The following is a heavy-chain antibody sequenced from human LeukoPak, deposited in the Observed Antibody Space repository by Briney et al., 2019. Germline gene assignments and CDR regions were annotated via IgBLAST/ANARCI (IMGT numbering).Heavy chain of an antibody. CDR2: IDKKDKGYATAT. CDR3: RDSGTYNWFDP. D-gene: IGHD1-26*01. CDR1: GFTFSGSA. J-gene: IGHJ5*02. Sequence: GGSLSLSCAASGFTFSGSAIHWVRQSSGKGLEWVGQIDKKDKGYATATAYAASVKGRFTISRDDSINTAYLQMKSLKTEDTALYCTRDSGTYNWFDPWGQGTLVTVSS. V-gene: IGHV3-73*01.